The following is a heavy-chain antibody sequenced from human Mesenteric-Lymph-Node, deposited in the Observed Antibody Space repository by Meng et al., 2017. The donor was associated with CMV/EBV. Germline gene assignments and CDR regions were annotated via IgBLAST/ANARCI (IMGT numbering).Heavy chain of an antibody. Sequence: GGSLRLSCETSGFNFRTYAMSWVRQAPGKGLEWVASISGSGRTTYYADSVKGRFTISRDNAKNTLYLQMNSLRAEDTAVYYCAREASRYYSWGQGTTVTVSS. V-gene: IGHV3-23*01. CDR3: AREASRYYS. D-gene: IGHD4-11*01. CDR1: GFNFRTYA. CDR2: ISGSGRTT. J-gene: IGHJ6*02.